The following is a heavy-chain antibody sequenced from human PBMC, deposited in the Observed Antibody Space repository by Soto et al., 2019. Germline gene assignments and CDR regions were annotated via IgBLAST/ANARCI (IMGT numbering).Heavy chain of an antibody. CDR3: ARAGGYDSSAYYYYYYMDV. V-gene: IGHV4-31*03. J-gene: IGHJ6*03. Sequence: SETLSLTCTVSGGSISSGGYYWSWIRQHPGKGLEWIGYIYYSGSTYYNPSLKSRATISVDTSKNQFSLKLSSVTAADTAVYYCARAGGYDSSAYYYYYYMDVWGKGTTVTVSS. D-gene: IGHD5-12*01. CDR2: IYYSGST. CDR1: GGSISSGGYY.